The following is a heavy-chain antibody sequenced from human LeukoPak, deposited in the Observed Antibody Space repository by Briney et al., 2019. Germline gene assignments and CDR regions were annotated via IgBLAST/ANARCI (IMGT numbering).Heavy chain of an antibody. J-gene: IGHJ4*02. CDR1: GFTLSSYA. D-gene: IGHD2-15*01. V-gene: IGHV3-23*01. CDR3: AKAPVTSCSGAYCYPFDY. CDR2: ISVSGNT. Sequence: GGSLTLSCAASGFTLSSYAMSWVRHGPGKGLEWVSAISVSGNTSHADSVKGRFTISRDSSKNTLYLQVNSLRAEDAAVYYCAKAPVTSCSGAYCYPFDYWGQGTLVTVSS.